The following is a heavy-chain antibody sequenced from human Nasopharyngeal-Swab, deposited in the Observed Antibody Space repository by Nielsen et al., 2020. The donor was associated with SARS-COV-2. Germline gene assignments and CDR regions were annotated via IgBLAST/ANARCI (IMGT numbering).Heavy chain of an antibody. V-gene: IGHV3-15*01. CDR2: IKSKTDGGTT. CDR3: TTDPRTPPNYYDSSGYYFRYYYYYYGMDV. D-gene: IGHD3-22*01. J-gene: IGHJ6*02. CDR1: GFTFSNAW. Sequence: GGSLRLSCAASGFTFSNAWMSWVRQAPGEGLEWVGRIKSKTDGGTTDYAAPVKGRFTISRDDSKNTLYLQMNSLKTEDTAVYYCTTDPRTPPNYYDSSGYYFRYYYYYYGMDVWGQGTTVTVSS.